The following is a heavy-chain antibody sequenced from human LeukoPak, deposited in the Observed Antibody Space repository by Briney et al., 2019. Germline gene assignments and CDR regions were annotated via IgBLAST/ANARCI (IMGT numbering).Heavy chain of an antibody. CDR3: AKDLTRSRLWTTKSTGFDY. J-gene: IGHJ4*02. CDR1: GFTFSSYV. CDR2: ISYDGSNE. V-gene: IGHV3-30*04. Sequence: PGGSLRLSCAASGFTFSSYVTHWVRQAPGKGLEWVAIISYDGSNEYYADSVKGRFTISRDNSKNTLYLQMNSLRAEDTAVYYCAKDLTRSRLWTTKSTGFDYWGQGTLVTVSS. D-gene: IGHD2-21*01.